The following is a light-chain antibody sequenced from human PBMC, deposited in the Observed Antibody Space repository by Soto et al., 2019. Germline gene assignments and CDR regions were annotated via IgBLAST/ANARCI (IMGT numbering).Light chain of an antibody. CDR3: QQGYSNPWT. CDR2: AAS. CDR1: QGISSY. V-gene: IGKV1-8*01. Sequence: AIRMTQSPSSLSASTGDRVTITCRASQGISSYLAWYQQKPGKAPKLLIYAASNLQSGVPSRFSGRGSGTDFTLTVESLQPEDFATYYCQQGYSNPWTFGQGTKVDIK. J-gene: IGKJ1*01.